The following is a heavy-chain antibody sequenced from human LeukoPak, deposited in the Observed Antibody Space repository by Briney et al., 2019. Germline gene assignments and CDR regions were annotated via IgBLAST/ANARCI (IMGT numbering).Heavy chain of an antibody. V-gene: IGHV4-59*12. CDR2: IYYSGST. D-gene: IGHD5-12*01. Sequence: SETLSLTCTVSGGPISSYYWSWIRQPPGKGLEWIGHIYYSGSTNYNPSLKSRVTISVDTSKNQFSLKLSSVTAADTAVYYCARERAGKGSGYEFLYFDYWGQGTLVTVSS. CDR1: GGPISSYY. CDR3: ARERAGKGSGYEFLYFDY. J-gene: IGHJ4*02.